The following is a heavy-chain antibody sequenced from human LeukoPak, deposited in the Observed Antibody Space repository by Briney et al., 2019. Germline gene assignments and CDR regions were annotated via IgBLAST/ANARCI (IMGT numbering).Heavy chain of an antibody. D-gene: IGHD6-19*01. V-gene: IGHV4-34*01. CDR1: GGSFSGYY. CDR3: AGEEQLRGGGFDY. J-gene: IGHJ4*02. CDR2: INHSGST. Sequence: SETLSLTCAVYGGSFSGYYWSWIRQPPGKGLEWIGEINHSGSTNYNPSLKSRVTISVDTSKNQFSLKLSSVTAADTAVYYCAGEEQLRGGGFDYWGQGTLVTVSS.